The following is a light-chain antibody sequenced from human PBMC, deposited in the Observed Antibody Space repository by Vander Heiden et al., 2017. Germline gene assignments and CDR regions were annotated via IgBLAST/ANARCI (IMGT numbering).Light chain of an antibody. CDR3: SSDAGRYTWI. J-gene: IGLJ2*01. Sequence: QSALTQPRSVSGSPGQSVTISCTGSISDVGGYNYVSWYQHHPGKAPKVMIYDVFKRPSGVPDRFSGSKSGNTASLTISGLQAEDEADYYCSSDAGRYTWIFGGGTKLTVL. V-gene: IGLV2-11*01. CDR2: DVF. CDR1: ISDVGGYNY.